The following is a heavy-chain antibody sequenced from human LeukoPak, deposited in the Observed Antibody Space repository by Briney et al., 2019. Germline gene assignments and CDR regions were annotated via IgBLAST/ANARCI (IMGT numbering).Heavy chain of an antibody. Sequence: SETLSLACTVSGDSISSYYWSWIRPPPGGGLEWVGYIYHSGSTNYNPSLKSRVTISVDTSKNQFSLKLISVTAADTAVYYCARALRQQLVTGWFDPWGQGTLVTVSS. D-gene: IGHD6-13*01. CDR3: ARALRQQLVTGWFDP. CDR1: GDSISSYY. V-gene: IGHV4-59*01. J-gene: IGHJ5*02. CDR2: IYHSGST.